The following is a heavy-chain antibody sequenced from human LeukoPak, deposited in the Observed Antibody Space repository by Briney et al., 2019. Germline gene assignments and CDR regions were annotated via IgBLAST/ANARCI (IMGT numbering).Heavy chain of an antibody. V-gene: IGHV3-21*01. Sequence: GGSLRLSCAASGFTFSSDSMNWVRQAPGKWLEWVSSISSSSSYIYYADSVKGRFTISRDNAKNSLYLQMNSLRAEDTAVYYCARTSPRPYFYMDVWGKGATVAISS. J-gene: IGHJ6*03. CDR1: GFTFSSDS. CDR2: ISSSSSYI. CDR3: ARTSPRPYFYMDV.